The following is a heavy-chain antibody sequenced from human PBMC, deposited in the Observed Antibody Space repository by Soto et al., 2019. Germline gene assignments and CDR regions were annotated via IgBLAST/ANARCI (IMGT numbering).Heavy chain of an antibody. Sequence: GGSLRLSCAASGFTFSSYGMHWVRQAPGKGLEWVAVISYDGSNKYYADSVKGRFTISRDNSKNTLYLQMNSLRAEDTAVYYCAKDWPAAGTTDYWGQGTMVTVYS. CDR1: GFTFSSYG. J-gene: IGHJ4*02. CDR2: ISYDGSNK. CDR3: AKDWPAAGTTDY. V-gene: IGHV3-30*18. D-gene: IGHD6-13*01.